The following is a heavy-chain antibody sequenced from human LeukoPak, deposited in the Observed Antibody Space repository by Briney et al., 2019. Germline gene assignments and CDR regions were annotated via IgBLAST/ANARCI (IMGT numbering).Heavy chain of an antibody. Sequence: PGGSLRLSCVASGFTFSSYEMNWVRQAPGKGLEWVSYISSSGSTIYYADSVKGRFTISRDNAKSSLYLQMNSLRAEDTAVYYCAKLGITMIGGVWGKGTTVTISS. CDR3: AKLGITMIGGV. D-gene: IGHD3-10*02. V-gene: IGHV3-48*03. CDR1: GFTFSSYE. J-gene: IGHJ6*04. CDR2: ISSSGSTI.